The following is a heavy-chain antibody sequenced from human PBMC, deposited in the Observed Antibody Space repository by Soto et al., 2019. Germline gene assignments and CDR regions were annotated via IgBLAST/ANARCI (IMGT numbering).Heavy chain of an antibody. CDR2: IIPIFGTA. Sequence: QVQLVQSGAEVKKPGSSVKVSCKASGGTFSSYAISWVRQAPGQGLEWMGGIIPIFGTANYAQKFQGRVTITADESTSTAYRELSSLNSEDTAVYYCARSYGSGSYYNEFDYWGQGTLVTVSS. CDR1: GGTFSSYA. V-gene: IGHV1-69*01. CDR3: ARSYGSGSYYNEFDY. D-gene: IGHD3-10*01. J-gene: IGHJ4*02.